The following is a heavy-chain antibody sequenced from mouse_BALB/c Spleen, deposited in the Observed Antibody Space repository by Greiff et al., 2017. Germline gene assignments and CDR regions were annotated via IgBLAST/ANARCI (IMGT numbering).Heavy chain of an antibody. Sequence: EVKLVESGGGLVKPGGSLKLSCAASGFTFSSYAMSWVRQTPEKRLEWVASISSGGSTYYPDSVKGRFTISRDNARNILYLQMSSLRSEDTAMYYCARGHLPPRDYFDDWGQGTTLTVSS. D-gene: IGHD2-1*01. J-gene: IGHJ2*01. CDR3: ARGHLPPRDYFDD. V-gene: IGHV5-6-5*01. CDR2: ISSGGST. CDR1: GFTFSSYA.